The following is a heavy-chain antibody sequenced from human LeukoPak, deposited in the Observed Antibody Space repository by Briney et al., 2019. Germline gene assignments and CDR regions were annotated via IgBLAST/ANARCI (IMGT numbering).Heavy chain of an antibody. CDR2: ISGYNGDT. J-gene: IGHJ4*02. CDR3: ARDHDYGDPELDY. Sequence: ASVEVSCKASGYTFTNHVISWVRQAPGQGLEWMGWISGYNGDTKYAQKLQGRVTVTTDTSTSTAYMELRSLRSDDTAVYYCARDHDYGDPELDYWGQGTLVTVSS. D-gene: IGHD4-17*01. CDR1: GYTFTNHV. V-gene: IGHV1-18*01.